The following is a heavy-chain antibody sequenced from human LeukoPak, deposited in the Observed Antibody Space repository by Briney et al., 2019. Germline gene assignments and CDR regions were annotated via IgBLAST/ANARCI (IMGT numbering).Heavy chain of an antibody. J-gene: IGHJ4*02. CDR2: IYCSGST. CDR3: ARVPGRWQQLGYFDY. V-gene: IGHV4-61*01. Sequence: PSETLSLTCTVSGGSVSSGSYYWSWIQQPPGKGLEWIGYIYCSGSTNYNPSLKSRVTISVDTSKNQFSLKLSSVTAADTAVYYCARVPGRWQQLGYFDYWGQGTLVTVSS. CDR1: GGSVSSGSYY. D-gene: IGHD5-24*01.